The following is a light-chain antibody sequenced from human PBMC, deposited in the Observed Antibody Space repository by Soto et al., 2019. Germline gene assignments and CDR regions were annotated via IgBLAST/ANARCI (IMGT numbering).Light chain of an antibody. Sequence: EIVLTQSPATLSLSPGERGTLSCGASQSLTTTSLAWYQHKPCLAPRLLIYDASTRATGTPDRFTRSGSGTDVTLSISRVEPYDTAVYYCLECGILITVGRGTRLEI. CDR2: DAS. V-gene: IGKV3D-20*01. CDR3: LECGILIT. CDR1: QSLTTTS. J-gene: IGKJ5*01.